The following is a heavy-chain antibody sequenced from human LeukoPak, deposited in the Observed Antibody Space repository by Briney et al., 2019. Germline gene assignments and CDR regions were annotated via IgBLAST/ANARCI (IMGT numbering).Heavy chain of an antibody. CDR1: GFTFRTYN. V-gene: IGHV3-48*01. J-gene: IGHJ4*02. Sequence: GGSLRLSCAASGFTFRTYNMNWVRQAPGKGLEWVSYITSGGTTIYYADSVKGRFTISRDNAKNSLYLQMNSLRAEDTAVYYCARDYSTVTTFFDYWGQGTLVTVSS. CDR3: ARDYSTVTTFFDY. D-gene: IGHD4-17*01. CDR2: ITSGGTTI.